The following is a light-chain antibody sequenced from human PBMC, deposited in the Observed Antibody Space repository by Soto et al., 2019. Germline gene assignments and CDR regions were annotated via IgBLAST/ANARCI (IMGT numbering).Light chain of an antibody. CDR3: QQYGSAPPIT. J-gene: IGKJ5*01. V-gene: IGKV3-20*01. CDR2: GAS. CDR1: QSVSSSY. Sequence: EIVLTLSPGTLSLSPGERATLYCRASQSVSSSYLAWYQQKPGQAPRLLIYGASSRATGIPDRFSGSGSGTDFTLTISRLEPEDFAVYYCQQYGSAPPITFCQGTRLEI.